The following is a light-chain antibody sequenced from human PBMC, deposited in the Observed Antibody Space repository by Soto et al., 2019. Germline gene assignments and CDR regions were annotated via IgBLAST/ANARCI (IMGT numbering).Light chain of an antibody. CDR1: QSVSSY. J-gene: IGKJ5*01. CDR2: DAS. CDR3: QQRSNWPPIT. Sequence: VMTQAPATLSLSPGERATLSCRASQSVSSYLAWYQQKPGQAPRLLIYDASNRATGIPARFSGSGSGTDFTLTISSLEPEDFAVYYCQQRSNWPPITFGQGTRLEIK. V-gene: IGKV3-11*01.